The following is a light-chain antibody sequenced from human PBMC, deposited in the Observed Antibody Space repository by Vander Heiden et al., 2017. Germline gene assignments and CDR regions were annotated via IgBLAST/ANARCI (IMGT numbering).Light chain of an antibody. CDR3: ATWDDSLNTWV. CDR2: NNN. CDR1: SSHIGGNI. Sequence: QSVLTQPLSASGAPGQRVTISCSGSSSHIGGNIVIWYQQLPGTAPKLVIYNNNQRPSGLPDRFSGSKSGTSASLAISGLQSEDEADYYCATWDDSLNTWVFGGGTKLTVL. J-gene: IGLJ3*02. V-gene: IGLV1-44*01.